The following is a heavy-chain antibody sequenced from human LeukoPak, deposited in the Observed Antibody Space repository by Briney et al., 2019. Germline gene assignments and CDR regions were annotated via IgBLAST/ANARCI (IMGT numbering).Heavy chain of an antibody. CDR1: SGSISSSSYY. D-gene: IGHD6-19*01. V-gene: IGHV4-39*01. J-gene: IGHJ4*02. CDR3: ARTSGERGIAVADIDY. CDR2: IYYSGST. Sequence: PSETLSLTCTVSSGSISSSSYYWGWIRQPPGKGLEWIGSIYYSGSTYYNPSLKSRVTISVDTSKNQFSLKLSSVTAADTAVYYCARTSGERGIAVADIDYWGQGTLVTVSS.